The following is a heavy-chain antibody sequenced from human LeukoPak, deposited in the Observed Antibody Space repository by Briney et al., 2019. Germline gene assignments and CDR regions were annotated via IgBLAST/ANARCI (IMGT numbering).Heavy chain of an antibody. CDR1: GGSFSGYY. V-gene: IGHV4-34*01. CDR3: ARLGGTIFGVVMEKYYYMDV. CDR2: INHSGSS. J-gene: IGHJ6*03. D-gene: IGHD3-3*01. Sequence: PSETLSLTCAVYGGSFSGYYWSWIRQPPGKGLEWIGEINHSGSSNYNPSLKSRVTMSVDTSKNQFSLKVSSVTAADTAVYYCARLGGTIFGVVMEKYYYMDVWGTGTTVTVSS.